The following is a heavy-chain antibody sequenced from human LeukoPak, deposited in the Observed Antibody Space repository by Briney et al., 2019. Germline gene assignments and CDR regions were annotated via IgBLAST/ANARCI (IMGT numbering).Heavy chain of an antibody. CDR3: ARYPLDAFDI. CDR1: GGSISSYY. V-gene: IGHV4-59*01. CDR2: IYYSEST. Sequence: SETLSLTCTVSGGSISSYYWSWIRQPPGKGLEWIGYIYYSESTNYNPSLKSRVTISVDTSKNQFSLKLSSVTAADTAVYYCARYPLDAFDIWGQGTMVTVSS. J-gene: IGHJ3*02. D-gene: IGHD2-2*01.